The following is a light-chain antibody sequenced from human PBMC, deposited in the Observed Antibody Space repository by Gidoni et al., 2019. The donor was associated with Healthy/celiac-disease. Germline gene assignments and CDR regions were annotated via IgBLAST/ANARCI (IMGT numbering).Light chain of an antibody. CDR2: AAS. V-gene: IGKV1-39*01. CDR1: QSISSY. CDR3: QQSYSTPGT. J-gene: IGKJ4*01. Sequence: DIQMTQSPSSLSASVGDRVTITCRASQSISSYLNWYQQKPGKAPKLLIYAASSLQSGVPSRFSGSGSGTDFTLTISSLRPEDFATYYCQQSYSTPGTFGGXTKVEIK.